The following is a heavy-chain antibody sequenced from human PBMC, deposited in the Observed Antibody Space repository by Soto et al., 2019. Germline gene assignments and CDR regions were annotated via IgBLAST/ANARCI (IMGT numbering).Heavy chain of an antibody. D-gene: IGHD4-17*01. Sequence: EVQLVESGGGLVQPGRSLRLSCAASGFTFDDYAMHWVRQAPGKGLEWVSGISWNSGSIGYADSVKGRFTISRDNAKNSLYLQMNSLRAEDTALYYCAKDASYGDTHAFDILGQGTMVTVSS. CDR3: AKDASYGDTHAFDI. CDR1: GFTFDDYA. CDR2: ISWNSGSI. V-gene: IGHV3-9*01. J-gene: IGHJ3*02.